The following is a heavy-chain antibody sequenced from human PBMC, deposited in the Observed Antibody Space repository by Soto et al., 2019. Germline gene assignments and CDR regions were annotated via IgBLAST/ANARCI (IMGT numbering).Heavy chain of an antibody. CDR2: ISGSTNTI. Sequence: GGSLRLSCAASGFTFSSYSMNWVRQAPGKGLEWVSYISGSTNTIYYADPVKGRFTISRDNAKNSLYLQMNSLRVEDTAVYYCARDGQRGYDMDVWGQGTTVTVSS. J-gene: IGHJ6*02. CDR3: ARDGQRGYDMDV. D-gene: IGHD5-12*01. V-gene: IGHV3-48*01. CDR1: GFTFSSYS.